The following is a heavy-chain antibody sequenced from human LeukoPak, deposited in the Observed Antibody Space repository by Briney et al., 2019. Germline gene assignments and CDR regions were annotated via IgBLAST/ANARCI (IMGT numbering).Heavy chain of an antibody. J-gene: IGHJ6*03. V-gene: IGHV4-34*01. D-gene: IGHD3-10*01. Sequence: SETLSLTCAVYGGSFSGYYWSWIRQPPGKGLEWIGEINHSGSTNYNPSLKGRVTISVDTSKNQFSLKLSSVTAADTAVYYCASLFTMVSPRYYYMDVWGKGTTVTVSS. CDR1: GGSFSGYY. CDR2: INHSGST. CDR3: ASLFTMVSPRYYYMDV.